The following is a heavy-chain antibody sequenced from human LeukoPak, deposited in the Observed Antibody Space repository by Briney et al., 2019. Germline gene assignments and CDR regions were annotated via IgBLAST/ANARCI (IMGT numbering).Heavy chain of an antibody. CDR1: GFTFSSYS. V-gene: IGHV3-21*01. CDR2: ISSSSSYI. Sequence: GGSLRLSCAASGFTFSSYSMNWVRQAPGKGLEWVSSISSSSSYIYYADSVKGRFTISRDNAKDSLYLQMDSLRAEDTAVYYCARVLGYYDGSGYYYVHYYYYMDVWGKGTTVTVSS. CDR3: ARVLGYYDGSGYYYVHYYYYMDV. J-gene: IGHJ6*03. D-gene: IGHD3-22*01.